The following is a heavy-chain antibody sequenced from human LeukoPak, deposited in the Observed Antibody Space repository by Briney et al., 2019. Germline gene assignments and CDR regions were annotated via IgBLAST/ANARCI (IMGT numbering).Heavy chain of an antibody. J-gene: IGHJ4*02. CDR3: ARTNYYDSSGYDY. Sequence: GGSLRLSCAASGFTFSSYSMNWARQAPGKGLEWVSYISSSSSTIYYADSVKGRFTISRDNAKNSLFLQMNSLRAEDTAVYYCARTNYYDSSGYDYWGQGTLVTVSS. V-gene: IGHV3-48*04. CDR1: GFTFSSYS. CDR2: ISSSSSTI. D-gene: IGHD3-22*01.